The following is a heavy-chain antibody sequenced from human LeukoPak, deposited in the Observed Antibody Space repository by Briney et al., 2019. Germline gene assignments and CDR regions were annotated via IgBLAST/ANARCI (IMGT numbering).Heavy chain of an antibody. CDR2: ISSSSSYI. D-gene: IGHD6-13*01. V-gene: IGHV3-21*01. J-gene: IGHJ4*02. CDR1: GFTFSSYS. CDR3: ARGTLSAYSSSWALDY. Sequence: GGSLRLSCAASGFTFSSYSMNWVRQAPGNGLEWVSCISSSSSYIYYAESAKTRFTTSREYANQSMYLQISSPRAEATALYYCARGTLSAYSSSWALDYWGQETLVTLSS.